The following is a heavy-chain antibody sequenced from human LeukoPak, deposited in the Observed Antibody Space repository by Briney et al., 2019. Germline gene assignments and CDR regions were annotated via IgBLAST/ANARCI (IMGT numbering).Heavy chain of an antibody. CDR2: INTDGSIT. CDR3: TRDVRDEYTSGWYPIGY. CDR1: GFTFSTYW. J-gene: IGHJ4*02. D-gene: IGHD6-19*01. V-gene: IGHV3-74*01. Sequence: GGSLRLSCAASGFTFSTYWMHWVRQPPGKGLVWVSRINTDGSITSYADSVKGRFTISRDNAKNTLYLQMNSLRAEDTAVYYCTRDVRDEYTSGWYPIGYWGQGTLVTVSS.